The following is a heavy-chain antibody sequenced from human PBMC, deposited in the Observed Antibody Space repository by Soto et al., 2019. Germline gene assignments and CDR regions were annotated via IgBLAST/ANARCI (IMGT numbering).Heavy chain of an antibody. D-gene: IGHD3-9*01. CDR3: ARRAGYYGPYGMDV. Sequence: SETLSLSCTVSGGSINDGDYCWSWIRQPPGKGLEWVGYIDDSGSTHHNPSLKSRVSISADTSKNQFSLKLTSVTAADTAVYFCARRAGYYGPYGMDVWGQGTTVTVSS. CDR1: GGSINDGDYC. V-gene: IGHV4-30-4*01. J-gene: IGHJ6*02. CDR2: IDDSGST.